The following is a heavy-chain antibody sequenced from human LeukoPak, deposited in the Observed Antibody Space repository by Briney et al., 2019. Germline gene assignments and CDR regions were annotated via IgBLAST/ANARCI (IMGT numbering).Heavy chain of an antibody. CDR3: AKSGAGYYYFDS. Sequence: GGSLRLSCAASGFSFSNYAMSWVRQAPGKGLDWVSTISGSGGTTYYADSVKGRFTISRDKSKNTLFLQLNTLRAEDTAIYYCAKSGAGYYYFDSWGQGTLVTVSS. CDR1: GFSFSNYA. V-gene: IGHV3-23*01. D-gene: IGHD3-9*01. CDR2: ISGSGGTT. J-gene: IGHJ4*02.